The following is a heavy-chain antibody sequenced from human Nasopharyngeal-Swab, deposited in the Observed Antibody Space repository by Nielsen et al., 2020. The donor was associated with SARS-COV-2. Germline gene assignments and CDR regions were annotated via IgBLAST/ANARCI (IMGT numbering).Heavy chain of an antibody. Sequence: KVSCNASSGIFISYAFSWVLQAPGQGLEWMGGIIPIFGTANYAQKFQGRVTITADKSTSTAYMELSSLRYEDTAVYYCASPAAGDSSGYYVRPFDYWGQGTLVTVSS. CDR1: SGIFISYA. CDR2: IIPIFGTA. CDR3: ASPAAGDSSGYYVRPFDY. J-gene: IGHJ4*02. D-gene: IGHD3-22*01. V-gene: IGHV1-69*06.